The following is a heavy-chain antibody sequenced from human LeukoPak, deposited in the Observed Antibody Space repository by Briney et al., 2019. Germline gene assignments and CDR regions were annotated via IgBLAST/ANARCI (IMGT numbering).Heavy chain of an antibody. CDR3: ARGRPFDY. V-gene: IGHV4-30-2*01. CDR1: GGSISSGGYY. J-gene: IGHJ4*02. Sequence: NPSETLSLTCTVSGGSISSGGYYWSWIRQPPGKGLEWIGYIYHSGSTYYNPSLKSRVTISVDRSKSQFSLKLSSVTAADTAVYYCARGRPFDYWGQGTLVTVSS. CDR2: IYHSGST.